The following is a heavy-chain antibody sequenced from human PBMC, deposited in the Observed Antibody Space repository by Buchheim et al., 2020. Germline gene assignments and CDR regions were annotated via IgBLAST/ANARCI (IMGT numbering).Heavy chain of an antibody. D-gene: IGHD6-13*01. CDR1: GFTFSYYW. J-gene: IGHJ2*01. V-gene: IGHV3-20*04. CDR3: ARGGIADPLWYFDL. CDR2: ISWRGGST. Sequence: EVQLVESEGGLVQPGGSLRLSCVASGFTFSYYWMHWVRQAPGKGLVWVSGISWRGGSTGYAASVMGRFTISRDNAKNSLYLQMNSLRAEDTALYYCARGGIADPLWYFDLWGRGTL.